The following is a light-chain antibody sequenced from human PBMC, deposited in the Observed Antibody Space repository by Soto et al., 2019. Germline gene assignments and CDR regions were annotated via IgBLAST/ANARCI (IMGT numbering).Light chain of an antibody. CDR1: QSVDSRY. CDR3: QQYGNSPRYS. V-gene: IGKV3-20*01. Sequence: EIVLTQSPGTLSLSPGERATLSCRASQSVDSRYLAWYQQKPGQAPRLLIYAVSSRATGIPDRFSGSGSGKDFTLTISRLEPEDFEEYYCQQYGNSPRYSFGQGTKLELK. J-gene: IGKJ2*03. CDR2: AVS.